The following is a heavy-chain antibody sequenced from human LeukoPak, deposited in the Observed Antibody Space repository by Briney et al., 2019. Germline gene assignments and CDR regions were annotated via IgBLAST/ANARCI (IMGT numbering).Heavy chain of an antibody. J-gene: IGHJ4*02. V-gene: IGHV1-69*04. CDR2: IIPILGIA. CDR1: GGTFSSYA. CDR3: ARQLSSSWYLDY. Sequence: GASVKVSCKASGGTFSSYAISWVRQAPGQGLEWMGRIIPILGIANYAQKFQGRVTITADKSTSTAYMELSSLRSEDTAVYYCARQLSSSWYLDYWGQGTLVTVSS. D-gene: IGHD6-13*01.